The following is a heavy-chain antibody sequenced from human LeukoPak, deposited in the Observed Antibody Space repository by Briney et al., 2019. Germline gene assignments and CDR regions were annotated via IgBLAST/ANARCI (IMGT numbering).Heavy chain of an antibody. CDR3: ARGADTAMVIFDY. D-gene: IGHD5-18*01. Sequence: ASVKVSCKASGYTFTNYGINWVRQATGQGLEWMGWMNPNSGNTGYAQKFQGRVTMTRNTSISTAYMELSSLRSEDTAVYYCARGADTAMVIFDYWGQGTLVTVSS. V-gene: IGHV1-8*02. CDR2: MNPNSGNT. J-gene: IGHJ4*02. CDR1: GYTFTNYG.